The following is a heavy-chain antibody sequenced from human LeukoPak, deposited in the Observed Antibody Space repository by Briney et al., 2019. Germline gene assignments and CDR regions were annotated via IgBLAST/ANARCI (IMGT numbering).Heavy chain of an antibody. CDR1: VFTFSSYG. V-gene: IGHV3-30*03. J-gene: IGHJ6*02. D-gene: IGHD3-16*02. CDR3: AGELSPSSYYYYGMDV. CDR2: ISYDGSNK. Sequence: GRSLRLSCAASVFTFSSYGMHWVRQAPGKGLEWVAVISYDGSNKYYTDSVKGRFTISRDNSKNTLYLQMNSLRAEDTAVYYCAGELSPSSYYYYGMDVWGQGTTVTVSS.